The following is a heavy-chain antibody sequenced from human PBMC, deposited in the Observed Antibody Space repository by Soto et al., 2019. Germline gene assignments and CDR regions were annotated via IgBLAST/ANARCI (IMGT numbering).Heavy chain of an antibody. V-gene: IGHV4-31*03. Sequence: SSETLSLTCTVSGGSISSGGYYWSWIRQHPGKGLEWIGYIYYSGSTYYNPSLKSRVTISVDTSKNQFSLKLSSVTAADTAVYYCARDTIFGVVTDTHSGFDPWGQGTLVTVSS. CDR3: ARDTIFGVVTDTHSGFDP. D-gene: IGHD3-3*01. CDR2: IYYSGST. J-gene: IGHJ5*02. CDR1: GGSISSGGYY.